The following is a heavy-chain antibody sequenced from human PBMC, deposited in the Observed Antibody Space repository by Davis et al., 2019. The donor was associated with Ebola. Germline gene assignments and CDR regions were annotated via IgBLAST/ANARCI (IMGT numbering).Heavy chain of an antibody. CDR1: GFTFSSYW. CDR2: IKQDGSEK. Sequence: GESLKISCAASGFTFSSYWMSWVRQAPGKGLEWVANIKQDGSEKYYADSVKGRFTISRGNAKNSLYLQMNSLRAEDTAVYYCARDRRWRYQLLSIRGHYYYGMDVWGQGTTVTVSS. V-gene: IGHV3-7*03. CDR3: ARDRRWRYQLLSIRGHYYYGMDV. J-gene: IGHJ6*02. D-gene: IGHD2-2*01.